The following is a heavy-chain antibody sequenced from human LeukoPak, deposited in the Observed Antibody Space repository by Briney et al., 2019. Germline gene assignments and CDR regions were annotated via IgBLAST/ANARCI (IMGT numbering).Heavy chain of an antibody. CDR1: GGSFSGYY. CDR2: INHSGST. J-gene: IGHJ4*02. D-gene: IGHD6-13*01. V-gene: IGHV4-34*01. CDR3: ARYSSSWYFDY. Sequence: SETLSLTCSVYGGSFSGYYWSWIRQPPGKGLEWIGEINHSGSTNYKPSLKSRVTISVDTSKNQFSLKLSSVTAADTAVYYCARYSSSWYFDYWGQGTLVTVSS.